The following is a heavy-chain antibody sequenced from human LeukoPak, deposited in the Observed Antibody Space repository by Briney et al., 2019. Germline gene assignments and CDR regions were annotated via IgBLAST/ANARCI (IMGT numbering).Heavy chain of an antibody. CDR3: ARGGKHSGWLDFDL. J-gene: IGHJ2*01. CDR1: GDSINSFY. V-gene: IGHV4-59*01. D-gene: IGHD6-19*01. Sequence: SGTLSLTCAVSGDSINSFYWSWIRQPPGKGLECIGSIYYSGSTYYNPSLKSRVTMSIDTSKSLLSLKLDSVTAADTAVYYCARGGKHSGWLDFDLWGRGTLVTVSS. CDR2: IYYSGST.